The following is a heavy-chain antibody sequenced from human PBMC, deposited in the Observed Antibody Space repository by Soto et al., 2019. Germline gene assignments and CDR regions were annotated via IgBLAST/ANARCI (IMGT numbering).Heavy chain of an antibody. J-gene: IGHJ4*02. D-gene: IGHD5-12*01. CDR1: GGSISSYY. CDR2: IYYSGST. Sequence: SETLSLTGTVSGGSISSYYWSWIRQPPGKGLEWIGYIYYSGSTNYNPSLKSRVTISVDTSKNQFSLKLSSVTAADTAVYYCARVKEDSGYPFDYWGQGTLVTVSS. V-gene: IGHV4-59*01. CDR3: ARVKEDSGYPFDY.